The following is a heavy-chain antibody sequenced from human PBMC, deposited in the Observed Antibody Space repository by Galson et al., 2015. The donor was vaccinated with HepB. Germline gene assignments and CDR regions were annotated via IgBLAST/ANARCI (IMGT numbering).Heavy chain of an antibody. D-gene: IGHD1-26*01. J-gene: IGHJ3*02. CDR3: TCGRYGQDANDI. CDR1: GFSFGDYA. Sequence: SLRLSCAASGFSFGDYAMYWVRQAPGKGLEWVCFIRCKGYGETTQYAAAVKGRFTISRDDSKSIAYLQMNSLKTEDTAVYYCTCGRYGQDANDIWGQGTMVTVSS. V-gene: IGHV3-49*04. CDR2: IRCKGYGETT.